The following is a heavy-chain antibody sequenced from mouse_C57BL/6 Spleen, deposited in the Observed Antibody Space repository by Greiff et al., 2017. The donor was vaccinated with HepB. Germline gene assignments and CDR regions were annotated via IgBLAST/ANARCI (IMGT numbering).Heavy chain of an antibody. J-gene: IGHJ4*01. CDR1: GYSITSGYY. CDR3: AREAKGAMDY. V-gene: IGHV3-6*01. Sequence: VQLQQSGPGLVKPSQSLSLTCSVTGYSITSGYYWNWIRQFPGNKLEWMGYISYDGSNNYNPSLKNRISITRDTSKNQFFLKLNSVTTEDTATYYCAREAKGAMDYWGQGTSVTVSS. CDR2: ISYDGSN.